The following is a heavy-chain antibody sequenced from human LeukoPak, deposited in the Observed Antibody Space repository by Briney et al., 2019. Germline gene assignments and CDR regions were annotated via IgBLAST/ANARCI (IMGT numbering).Heavy chain of an antibody. D-gene: IGHD3-3*01. J-gene: IGHJ5*02. CDR1: GDSISGYY. CDR2: FYYSGST. Sequence: PSETLSLTCTVSGDSISGYYWSWIRQPPGKGLEWIGYFYYSGSTNYNPSLKSRVTISVDTSKNLFSLKLSSLTAAETAVYYCARLYDFWSGCNWFDPWGQGTLVTVSS. V-gene: IGHV4-59*01. CDR3: ARLYDFWSGCNWFDP.